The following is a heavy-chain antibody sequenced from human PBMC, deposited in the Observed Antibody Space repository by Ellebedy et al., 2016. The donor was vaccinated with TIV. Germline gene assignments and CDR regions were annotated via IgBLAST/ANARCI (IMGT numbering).Heavy chain of an antibody. CDR1: GFIFSNYA. Sequence: GGSLRLXXAASGFIFSNYAMSWVRQAPGKGLEWVSAITNTGGDAYYADSVKGRFTISRDNSKNTLYLQMSGLRGDDTAVYYCAKGLMDNWYYFDFWGQGTLVTVSS. CDR3: AKGLMDNWYYFDF. V-gene: IGHV3-23*01. J-gene: IGHJ4*02. CDR2: ITNTGGDA. D-gene: IGHD1-1*01.